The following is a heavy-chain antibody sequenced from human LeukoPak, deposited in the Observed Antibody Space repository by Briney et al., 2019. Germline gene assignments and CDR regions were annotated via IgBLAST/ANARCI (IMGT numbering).Heavy chain of an antibody. D-gene: IGHD6-19*01. Sequence: SETLSHTCTVSGGSISSYYWVWIRQSPGRGLQWIGYIYYSGSTNYNPSLKSRVTMSVDTSKNQFSLNLNSVTAADTAVYYCARIGSGWRHGFAYWRQGTLVTVSS. J-gene: IGHJ4*02. CDR3: ARIGSGWRHGFAY. CDR1: GGSISSYY. CDR2: IYYSGST. V-gene: IGHV4-59*01.